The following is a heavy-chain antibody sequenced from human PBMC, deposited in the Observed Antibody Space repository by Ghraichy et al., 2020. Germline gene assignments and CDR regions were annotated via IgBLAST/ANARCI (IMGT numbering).Heavy chain of an antibody. J-gene: IGHJ4*02. CDR3: ARTVWVYCSSTSCYMAPQWSDFDY. CDR2: ISAYNGNT. D-gene: IGHD2-2*01. V-gene: IGHV1-18*04. CDR1: GYTFTSYG. Sequence: ASVKVSCKASGYTFTSYGISWVRQAPGQGLEWMGWISAYNGNTNYAQKLQGRVTMTTDTSTSTAYMELRSLRSDDTAVYYCARTVWVYCSSTSCYMAPQWSDFDYWGQGTLVTVSS.